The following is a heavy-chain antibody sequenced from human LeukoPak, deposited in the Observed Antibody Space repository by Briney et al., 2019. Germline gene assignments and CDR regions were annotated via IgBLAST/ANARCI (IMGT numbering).Heavy chain of an antibody. CDR3: AREVASSGSYYKPVYYYMDV. V-gene: IGHV4-39*02. J-gene: IGHJ6*03. Sequence: ASETLSLTCTVSGGSISSSSYYWGWIRQPPGKGLEWIGSIYYSGSTYYNPSLKSRVTISVDTSKNQFSLKLSSVTAADTAVYYCAREVASSGSYYKPVYYYMDVWGKGTTVTVSS. CDR2: IYYSGST. CDR1: GGSISSSSYY. D-gene: IGHD3-10*01.